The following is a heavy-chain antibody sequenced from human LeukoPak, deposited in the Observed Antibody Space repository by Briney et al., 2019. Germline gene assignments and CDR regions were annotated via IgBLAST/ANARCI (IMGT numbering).Heavy chain of an antibody. Sequence: SETLSLTCTVSGGSISSSSYYWGWIRQPPGKGLEWIGSIYYSGSTYYNPSLKSRVTISVDTSKNQFSLKLSSVTAAGTAVYYCARAGGGRGIVGPTARGASRGYWYFDLWGRGTLVTVSS. CDR1: GGSISSSSYY. CDR3: ARAGGGRGIVGPTARGASRGYWYFDL. J-gene: IGHJ2*01. V-gene: IGHV4-39*07. CDR2: IYYSGST. D-gene: IGHD1-26*01.